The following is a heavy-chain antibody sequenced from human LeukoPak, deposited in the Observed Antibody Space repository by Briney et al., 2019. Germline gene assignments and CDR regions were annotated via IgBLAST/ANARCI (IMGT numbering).Heavy chain of an antibody. CDR3: ARGDPGDYYDSSGYPWAFDI. CDR1: GGSISSGDYY. J-gene: IGHJ3*02. V-gene: IGHV4-30-4*08. Sequence: SQTLSLTCTVSGGSISSGDYYWSWIRQPPGKGLEWIGYIYYSGSTYYNPSLKSRVTISVDTSKNQFSLKLSSVAAADTAVYYCARGDPGDYYDSSGYPWAFDIWGQGTMVTVSS. D-gene: IGHD3-22*01. CDR2: IYYSGST.